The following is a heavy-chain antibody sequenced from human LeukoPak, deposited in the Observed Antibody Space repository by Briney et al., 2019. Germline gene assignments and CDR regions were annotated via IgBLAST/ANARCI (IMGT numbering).Heavy chain of an antibody. Sequence: SETLSLTCAVYGGSFSGYYWSWIRQPPGKGLEWIGEINHSGSTNYNPSLKSRVTISVDTSKNQFSLKLSSVTAADTAVYYCARVMYRWELLTNDAFDIWGQGTMVTVSS. V-gene: IGHV4-34*01. CDR1: GGSFSGYY. CDR3: ARVMYRWELLTNDAFDI. CDR2: INHSGST. D-gene: IGHD1-26*01. J-gene: IGHJ3*02.